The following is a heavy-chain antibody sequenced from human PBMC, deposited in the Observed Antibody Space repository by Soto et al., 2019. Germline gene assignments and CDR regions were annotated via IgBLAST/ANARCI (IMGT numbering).Heavy chain of an antibody. V-gene: IGHV4-30-2*01. J-gene: IGHJ5*02. D-gene: IGHD3-3*01. CDR2: IYHSGST. CDR1: GGSISSGGYS. Sequence: SETLSLTCAVSGGSISSGGYSWSWIRQPPGKGLEWIGYIYHSGSTYYNPSLKSRVTISVDRSKNQFSLKLSSVTAADTAVYYCARAPRYDFWSGYWGGWFDPWGQGTLVTVS. CDR3: ARAPRYDFWSGYWGGWFDP.